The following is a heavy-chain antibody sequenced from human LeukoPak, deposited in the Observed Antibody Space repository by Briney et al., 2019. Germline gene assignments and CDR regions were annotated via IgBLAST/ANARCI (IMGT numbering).Heavy chain of an antibody. J-gene: IGHJ4*02. CDR3: AGLTAAALRVY. CDR1: GYSISSGYY. D-gene: IGHD6-13*01. V-gene: IGHV4-38-2*02. CDR2: IYHSGST. Sequence: SETLSLTCTVSGYSISSGYYWGWIRQPPGKGLEWIGSIYHSGSTYYNPSLKSRVTISVDTSKNQFSLKLSSVTAADTAVYYCAGLTAAALRVYWGQGTLVTVSS.